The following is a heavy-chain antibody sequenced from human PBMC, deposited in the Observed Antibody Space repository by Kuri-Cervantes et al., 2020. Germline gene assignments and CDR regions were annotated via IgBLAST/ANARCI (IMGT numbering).Heavy chain of an antibody. Sequence: GGSLRLSCAASGFTFDDYAMHWVRQAPGKGLEWVSGISWNSGSIGYADSVKGRFTISRDNAKNSLYLQMNSLRAEDTAVYYCARDLVSDFTMVRGVIGDWGQGTLVTVSS. CDR1: GFTFDDYA. CDR2: ISWNSGSI. D-gene: IGHD3-10*01. CDR3: ARDLVSDFTMVRGVIGD. V-gene: IGHV3-9*01. J-gene: IGHJ4*02.